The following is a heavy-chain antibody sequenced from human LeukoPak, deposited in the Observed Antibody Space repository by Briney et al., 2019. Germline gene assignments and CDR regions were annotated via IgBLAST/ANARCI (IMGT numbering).Heavy chain of an antibody. D-gene: IGHD3-10*01. CDR3: ARDYYGSGRSFDY. V-gene: IGHV4-61*02. CDR2: IYTSGST. CDR1: GGSISSGSYY. Sequence: SQTLSLTCTVSGGSISSGSYYWSWIRQPAGKGLEWIGRIYTSGSTNYNPSLKSRVTISVNTSKNQFSLKLSSVTAADTAVYYCARDYYGSGRSFDYWGQGTLVTVSS. J-gene: IGHJ4*02.